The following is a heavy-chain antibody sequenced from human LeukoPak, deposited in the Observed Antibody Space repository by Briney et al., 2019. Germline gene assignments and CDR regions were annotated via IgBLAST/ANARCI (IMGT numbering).Heavy chain of an antibody. V-gene: IGHV3-NL1*01. Sequence: PGGSLRLSCATSGFSFSSHGIHWVRQAPGKGLEWVSVIYSDGNTYYADSVKGRFTISRDNSRNTLYLQMNSLRTEDTAIYYCARSWDARLNFDYWGQGTLVTVSS. J-gene: IGHJ4*02. CDR1: GFSFSSHG. CDR3: ARSWDARLNFDY. CDR2: IYSDGNT. D-gene: IGHD1-26*01.